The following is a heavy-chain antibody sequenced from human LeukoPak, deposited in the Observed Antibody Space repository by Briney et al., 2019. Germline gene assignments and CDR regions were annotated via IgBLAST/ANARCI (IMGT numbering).Heavy chain of an antibody. Sequence: GGSLRLSCAASGFTFSSYAMSWVRQAPGKGLEWVSAISGSGGSTYYADSVKGRFTISRDNSKNTLYLQMNSLRAEDTAVYYCAKDRARIAAAGRGWFDPWGQGTLVTVSS. J-gene: IGHJ5*02. CDR1: GFTFSSYA. V-gene: IGHV3-23*01. CDR2: ISGSGGST. D-gene: IGHD6-13*01. CDR3: AKDRARIAAAGRGWFDP.